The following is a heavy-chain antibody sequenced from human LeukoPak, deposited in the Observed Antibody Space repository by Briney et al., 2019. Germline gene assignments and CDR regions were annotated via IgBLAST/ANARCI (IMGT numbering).Heavy chain of an antibody. V-gene: IGHV3-48*03. J-gene: IGHJ6*03. CDR1: GFMFRSFE. CDR2: ISSGAITM. CDR3: AKDSGGTYFYYYYYMDV. Sequence: GGSLRLSCAASGFMFRSFEMYWVRQAPGKGLEWIAYISSGAITMYYADSVKGRFTISRDDAKNTLYLQINSLRAEDTAVYYCAKDSGGTYFYYYYYMDVWGKGTTVTVSS. D-gene: IGHD1-26*01.